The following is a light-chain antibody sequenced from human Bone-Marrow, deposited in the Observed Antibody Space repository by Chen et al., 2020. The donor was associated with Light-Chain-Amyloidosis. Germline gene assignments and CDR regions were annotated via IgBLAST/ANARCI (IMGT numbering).Light chain of an antibody. CDR3: QVLDRCFDRPV. CDR1: NILTTS. V-gene: IGLV3-21*02. J-gene: IGLJ3*02. Sequence: SYVLTQQSSLSVAPGETATIACGGNNILTTSVHWYQQTPGQAPLLVVYDDSDRSSGIPERLSGSNSANTATLTISRVAVGDEPDYYCQVLDRCFDRPVFGGGTKRTVL. CDR2: DDS.